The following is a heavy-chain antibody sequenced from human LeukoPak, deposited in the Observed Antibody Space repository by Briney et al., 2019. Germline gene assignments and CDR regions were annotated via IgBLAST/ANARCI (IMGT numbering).Heavy chain of an antibody. CDR1: GVTVSSNY. J-gene: IGHJ3*02. V-gene: IGHV3-53*01. Sequence: GGSLRLSCAASGVTVSSNYMSWVRQAPGKGLEWVSVIYSGGSTYYADSVKGLFTLSRDTSKNTLYLQMNSLRAEDTAVYYCARPRYGSSWYAFDIWGQGTIVTVSS. CDR3: ARPRYGSSWYAFDI. D-gene: IGHD6-13*01. CDR2: IYSGGST.